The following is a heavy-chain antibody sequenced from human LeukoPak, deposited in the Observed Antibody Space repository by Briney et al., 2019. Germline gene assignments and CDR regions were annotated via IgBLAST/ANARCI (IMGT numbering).Heavy chain of an antibody. J-gene: IGHJ4*02. CDR3: TRIKYGQLFDY. Sequence: GGSLRLSCAASGVTVSSNYMSWVRQAPGKGLEWVSVIYSGGSTYYADSVKGRFTISRDNSKNTLYLQMNSLRAEDTAVYYCTRIKYGQLFDYWGQGTLVTVSS. V-gene: IGHV3-53*05. CDR2: IYSGGST. D-gene: IGHD1-1*01. CDR1: GVTVSSNY.